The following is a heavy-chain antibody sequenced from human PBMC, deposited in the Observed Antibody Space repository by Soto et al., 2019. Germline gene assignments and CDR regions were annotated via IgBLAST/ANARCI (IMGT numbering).Heavy chain of an antibody. J-gene: IGHJ4*02. CDR1: GYTFTSYA. CDR2: INAGNGNT. Sequence: QVQLVQSGAEVKKPGASVKVSCKASGYTFTSYAMHWVRQAPGQRLEWMGWINAGNGNTKYSQKFQGRVTITRDTSASTAYMELSSLRSEDTAVYYCARASSGWLGYFDSWGQGTLVTVSS. D-gene: IGHD6-19*01. CDR3: ARASSGWLGYFDS. V-gene: IGHV1-3*01.